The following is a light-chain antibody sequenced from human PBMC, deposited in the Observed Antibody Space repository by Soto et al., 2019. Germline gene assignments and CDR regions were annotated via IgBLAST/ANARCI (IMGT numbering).Light chain of an antibody. CDR3: QQTYSFPRT. CDR1: QSISNF. CDR2: ASS. Sequence: DIQMTQSPSSLSASVGDTATITCRASQSISNFLNWYQQKPGKAPKLLIYASSSLQSGVPSRFSGSGSGTDFTLTVSSLQPDDFATYYCQQTYSFPRTFGQGTKVEIK. V-gene: IGKV1-39*01. J-gene: IGKJ1*01.